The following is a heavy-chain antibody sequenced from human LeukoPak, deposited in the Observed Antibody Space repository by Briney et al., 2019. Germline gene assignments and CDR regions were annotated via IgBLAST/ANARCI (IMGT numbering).Heavy chain of an antibody. V-gene: IGHV4-4*07. Sequence: PSETLSLTCGVSGGSINNYYWSWIRQPAGKGLEWIGRIYTSGSTDYNPSLKSRVIMSGDTSKKQFSLNLTSLTAADTAVYYCARGPRDTNDRLKINWFDPWGQGTLVTVSS. CDR3: ARGPRDTNDRLKINWFDP. J-gene: IGHJ5*02. CDR1: GGSINNYY. D-gene: IGHD2-8*01. CDR2: IYTSGST.